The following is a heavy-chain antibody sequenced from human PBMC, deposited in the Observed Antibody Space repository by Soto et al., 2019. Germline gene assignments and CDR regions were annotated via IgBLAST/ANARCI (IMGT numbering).Heavy chain of an antibody. V-gene: IGHV1-8*01. CDR1: GYTFTSYD. Sequence: QVQLVQSGAEVKKPGASVKVSCKASGYTFTSYDINWVRQATGQGLEWMGWMNPNSGNTGYAQKFQGRVTMTRNTPISTAYRELGSLRSEDTAVDYWARSSGWYSWFDPWGQGTLVTVSS. D-gene: IGHD6-19*01. J-gene: IGHJ5*02. CDR3: ARSSGWYSWFDP. CDR2: MNPNSGNT.